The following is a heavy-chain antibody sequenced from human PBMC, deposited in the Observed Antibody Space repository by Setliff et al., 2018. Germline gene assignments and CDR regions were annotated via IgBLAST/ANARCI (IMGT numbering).Heavy chain of an antibody. CDR2: IYSGGRT. D-gene: IGHD3-22*01. V-gene: IGHV3-66*02. CDR3: ARGGDYYDSSGFFSFPYYYYYYMDV. Sequence: GGSLRLSCAASGFTVSSNYMRWVRQAPGKGLEWVSVIYSGGRTYYADSVKGRFTISRDNSKNTLYLQMNSLGAEDTAVYYCARGGDYYDSSGFFSFPYYYYYYMDVWGKGTTVTVSS. CDR1: GFTVSSNY. J-gene: IGHJ6*03.